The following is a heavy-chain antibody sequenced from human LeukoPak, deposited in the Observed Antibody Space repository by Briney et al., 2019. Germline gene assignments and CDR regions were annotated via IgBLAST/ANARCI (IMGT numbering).Heavy chain of an antibody. CDR2: IYYSGST. Sequence: SETLSLTCTVSGDSISSGSYYWGWIRQPPGKGLEWIGNIYYSGSTNYNPSLKSRVTISVDRSKNQFSLKLRSVTAADTADTAVYYCARERTFDNNYGSGKYGLDYWGQGTLVTVSS. CDR3: ARERTFDNNYGSGKYGLDY. CDR1: GDSISSGSYY. D-gene: IGHD3-10*01. V-gene: IGHV4-39*07. J-gene: IGHJ4*02.